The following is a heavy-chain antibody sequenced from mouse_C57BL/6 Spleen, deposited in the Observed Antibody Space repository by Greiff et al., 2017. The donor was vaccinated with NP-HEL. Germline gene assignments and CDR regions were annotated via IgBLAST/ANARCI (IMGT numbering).Heavy chain of an antibody. V-gene: IGHV7-3*01. D-gene: IGHD2-3*01. J-gene: IGHJ3*01. CDR2: IRNKANGYTT. CDR1: GFTFTDYY. Sequence: EVKVEESGGGLVQPGGSLSLSCAASGFTFTDYYMSWVRQPPGKALEWLGFIRNKANGYTTEYSASVKGRFTISRDNSQSILYLQMNALRAEDSATYYCARYSEGDGYPFAYWGQGTLVTVSA. CDR3: ARYSEGDGYPFAY.